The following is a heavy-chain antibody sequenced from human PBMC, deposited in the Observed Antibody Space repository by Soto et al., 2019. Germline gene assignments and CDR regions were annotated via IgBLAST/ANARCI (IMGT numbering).Heavy chain of an antibody. J-gene: IGHJ3*01. Sequence: GGSLRLSCAACGFTFSTYAMAWVRQAPGKGLEWVSGVSASGLNTDYADPVKGRFYISRDNSKNTVSLHMNSLRAEDTALYYCARDRFISSTWYPQGKEAFDVWGQGTMVTV. V-gene: IGHV3-23*01. CDR2: VSASGLNT. D-gene: IGHD6-13*01. CDR3: ARDRFISSTWYPQGKEAFDV. CDR1: GFTFSTYA.